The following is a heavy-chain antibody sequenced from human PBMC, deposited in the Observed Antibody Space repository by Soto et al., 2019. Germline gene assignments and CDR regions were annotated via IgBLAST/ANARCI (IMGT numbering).Heavy chain of an antibody. CDR3: ARVFEGADTRFGVDTYYYYDYMDV. CDR2: IYYSGST. V-gene: IGHV4-59*01. CDR1: GGSISSYY. D-gene: IGHD3-3*01. J-gene: IGHJ6*03. Sequence: SETLSLTCTVSGGSISSYYWSWIRQPPGKGLEWIGYIYYSGSTNYNPSLKSRVTISVDTSKNQFSLKLSSVTAADTAVYYCARVFEGADTRFGVDTYYYYDYMDVWGKGTTVTVSS.